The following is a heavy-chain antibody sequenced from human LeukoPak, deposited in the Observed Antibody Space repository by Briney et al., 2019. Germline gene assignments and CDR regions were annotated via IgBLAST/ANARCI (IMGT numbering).Heavy chain of an antibody. J-gene: IGHJ6*03. CDR3: ARGGSGWNYYYYYMDV. D-gene: IGHD6-19*01. V-gene: IGHV4-39*07. Sequence: PSETLSLTCTVSGGSIRSSSYYWGWIRQPPGKGLEWIGCIYCTGSTYYNPSLKSRVTISVDTSKNQFSLKLSSVTAADTAVYYCARGGSGWNYYYYYMDVWGKGTTVTISS. CDR1: GGSIRSSSYY. CDR2: IYCTGST.